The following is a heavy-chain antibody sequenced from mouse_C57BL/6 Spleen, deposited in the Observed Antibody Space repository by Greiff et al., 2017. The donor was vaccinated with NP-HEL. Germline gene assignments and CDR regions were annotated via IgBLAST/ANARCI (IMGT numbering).Heavy chain of an antibody. CDR3: TRESNLYAMDY. CDR2: IDPETGGT. CDR1: GYTFTDYE. Sequence: VQLQQSGAELVRPGASVTLSCKASGYTFTDYEMHWVKQTPVHGLEWIGAIDPETGGTAYNQKFKGKAILTADKSSSTAYMELRSLTSEDSAVYYCTRESNLYAMDYWGQGTSVTVSS. J-gene: IGHJ4*01. D-gene: IGHD2-5*01. V-gene: IGHV1-15*01.